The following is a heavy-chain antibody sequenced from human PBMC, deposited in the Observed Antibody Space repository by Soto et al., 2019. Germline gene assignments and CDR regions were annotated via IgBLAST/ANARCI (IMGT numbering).Heavy chain of an antibody. CDR2: SSGSGGSR. D-gene: IGHD3-16*01. Sequence: AGSLRLSCVASGRTFSSYAISWGRQAQGKGLGWVSASSGSGGSRYYADSVKGRLTISRDNSKNKLYLQMNSLRAEATAVYYFAKDDLWYLWEYFDYRAQGT. J-gene: IGHJ4*02. CDR1: GRTFSSYA. CDR3: AKDDLWYLWEYFDY. V-gene: IGHV3-23*01.